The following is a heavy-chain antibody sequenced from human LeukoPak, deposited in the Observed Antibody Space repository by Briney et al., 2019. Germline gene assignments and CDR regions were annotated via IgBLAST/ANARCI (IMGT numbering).Heavy chain of an antibody. CDR1: GGTFSSYA. CDR2: IIPIFGTA. J-gene: IGHJ6*02. D-gene: IGHD2-2*01. V-gene: IGHV1-69*13. Sequence: ASVKVSCKASGGTFSSYAISWVRQAPGQGLEWMGGIIPIFGTANYAQKLQGRVTITADESTSTAYMELSSLRSEDTAVYYCVRAVPPYCSSTSCHTANYYYYGMDVWGQGTTVTVSS. CDR3: VRAVPPYCSSTSCHTANYYYYGMDV.